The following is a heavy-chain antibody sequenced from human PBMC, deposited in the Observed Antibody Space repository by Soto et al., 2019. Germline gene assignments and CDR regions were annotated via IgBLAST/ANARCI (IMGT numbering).Heavy chain of an antibody. Sequence: GSGPTLVNPTQTLTLTSTFSGFSLSTSAMCVSWIRQPPGKALEWLALIHWDDDKYYSTSLKTRLTISKDTSKNQVVLTMTNMDPVDTATYYCARIRLVTGTNYYYGLDVWGQGTTVTVSS. CDR2: IHWDDDK. J-gene: IGHJ6*02. CDR1: GFSLSTSAMC. CDR3: ARIRLVTGTNYYYGLDV. D-gene: IGHD1-7*01. V-gene: IGHV2-70*01.